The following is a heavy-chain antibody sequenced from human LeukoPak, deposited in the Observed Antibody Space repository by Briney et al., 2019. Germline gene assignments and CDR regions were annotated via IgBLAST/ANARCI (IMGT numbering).Heavy chain of an antibody. CDR3: ARDYGSGDGWFDP. CDR1: GGSISSSSYY. CDR2: IYHSGST. Sequence: SETLSLTCTVSGGSISSSSYYWGWIRQPPGKGLEWIGSIYHSGSTYYNPSLKSRVTISVDTSKNQFSLKLSSVTAADTAVYYCARDYGSGDGWFDPWGQGTLVTVSS. J-gene: IGHJ5*02. V-gene: IGHV4-39*07. D-gene: IGHD3-10*01.